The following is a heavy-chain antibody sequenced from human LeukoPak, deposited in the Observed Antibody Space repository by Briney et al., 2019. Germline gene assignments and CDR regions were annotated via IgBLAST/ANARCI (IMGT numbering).Heavy chain of an antibody. CDR1: GYTFTGYY. V-gene: IGHV1-2*02. Sequence: ASVKVSCKASGYTFTGYYMHWVRQAPGQGLEWMGWINPNSGGTNYAQKFQGRVTMTRDTSISTAYMELSRLRSDDTAVYYCARDQHCYDSSHLDYWGQGTLVTVSS. CDR3: ARDQHCYDSSHLDY. J-gene: IGHJ4*02. D-gene: IGHD3-22*01. CDR2: INPNSGGT.